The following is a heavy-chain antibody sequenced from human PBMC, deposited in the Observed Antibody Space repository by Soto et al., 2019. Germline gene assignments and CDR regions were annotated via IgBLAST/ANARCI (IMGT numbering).Heavy chain of an antibody. V-gene: IGHV1-2*02. CDR1: GDTFTAYY. J-gene: IGHJ5*02. D-gene: IGHD3-22*01. Sequence: QVQLVQSGAEVKKPGASVQVSCKASGDTFTAYYMHWLRQAPGQVLEWMGWSNPNSGGTNSAQRFQGRVTVTNDTSISTTYMEMSSLGSDDTAVYYCARGDFDRSGNYNAGWFAPLGQGPMVTVS. CDR2: SNPNSGGT. CDR3: ARGDFDRSGNYNAGWFAP.